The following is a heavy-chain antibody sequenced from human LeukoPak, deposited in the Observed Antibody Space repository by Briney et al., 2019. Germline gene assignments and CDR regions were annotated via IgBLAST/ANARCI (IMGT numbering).Heavy chain of an antibody. J-gene: IGHJ4*02. CDR3: ARDLPSGAIDY. Sequence: ASVKVSCKASGYTFTGYYMHWVRQAPGQGPEWMGWINPKSGGTNQAPRFQGRVTMTRDTSISAAYMELSRLRPDDTAVYYCARDLPSGAIDYWGQGTLVTVSS. CDR1: GYTFTGYY. CDR2: INPKSGGT. V-gene: IGHV1-2*02. D-gene: IGHD2-15*01.